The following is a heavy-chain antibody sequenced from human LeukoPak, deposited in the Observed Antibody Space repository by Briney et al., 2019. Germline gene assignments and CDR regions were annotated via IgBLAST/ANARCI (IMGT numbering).Heavy chain of an antibody. V-gene: IGHV3-33*01. J-gene: IGHJ1*01. CDR2: IWYDGGNK. CDR1: GFTFSSYG. D-gene: IGHD6-13*01. Sequence: EPGGSLRLSCAASGFTFSSYGMHWVRQAPGKGLEWVSIIWYDGGNKYYADSVKGRFTISRDDSKNTVYLQMNSLRVGDTAVYYCAAASGYSYFEHWGQGTLVIVSS. CDR3: AAASGYSYFEH.